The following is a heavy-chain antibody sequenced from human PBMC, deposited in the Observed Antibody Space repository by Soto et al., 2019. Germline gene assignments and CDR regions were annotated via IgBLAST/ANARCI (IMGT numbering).Heavy chain of an antibody. Sequence: PSETLSLTCTVSGGSISSYYWSWIRQPPGKGLEWIGYIYYSGSTNYNPSLKSRVTISVDTSKNQFSLKLSSVTAADTAVYYCASLSRELLPGYWGQGTLVTVSS. V-gene: IGHV4-59*01. CDR3: ASLSRELLPGY. CDR2: IYYSGST. CDR1: GGSISSYY. J-gene: IGHJ4*02. D-gene: IGHD1-26*01.